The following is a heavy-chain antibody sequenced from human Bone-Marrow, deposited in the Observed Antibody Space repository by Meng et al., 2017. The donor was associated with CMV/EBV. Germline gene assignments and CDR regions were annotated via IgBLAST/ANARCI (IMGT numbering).Heavy chain of an antibody. CDR2: INPNSGGT. Sequence: ASVKVSCKASGYTFTGYYMHWVRQAPGQGLEWMGWINPNSGGTNYAQKFQGRVTMTRDTSISTAYMELSRLRSDDTAVYYCARDDDQLPYQTPDYGMDVWGQGTTVT. J-gene: IGHJ6*02. V-gene: IGHV1-2*02. CDR3: ARDDDQLPYQTPDYGMDV. CDR1: GYTFTGYY. D-gene: IGHD2-2*02.